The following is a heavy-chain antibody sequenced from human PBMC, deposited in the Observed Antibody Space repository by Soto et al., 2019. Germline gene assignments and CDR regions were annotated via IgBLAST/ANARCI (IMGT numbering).Heavy chain of an antibody. CDR3: TRGDGDRYDGHGYLGRH. J-gene: IGHJ4*02. V-gene: IGHV3-53*01. CDR1: GFLVRTSY. Sequence: GGSLRLSCVASGFLVRTSYMGWVRQAPGKGLEWVSVIYSGGDSYYADSVRGRFTISRDNSKNTLYLEMNSLRVEDTAVYYCTRGDGDRYDGHGYLGRHWGQGSLVTVSS. D-gene: IGHD2-21*01. CDR2: IYSGGDS.